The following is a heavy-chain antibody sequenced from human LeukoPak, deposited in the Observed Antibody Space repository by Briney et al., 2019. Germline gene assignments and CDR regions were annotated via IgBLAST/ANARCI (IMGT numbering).Heavy chain of an antibody. Sequence: SETLSLTCTVAGGSISSGSYDWRWIRQPAGKGLEWIVRIYTSGSTNYNPSLKSRVTISVDTSKNQFSLKLSSVTAADTAVYYCAREVPPENYDFWSGTPADAFDIWGQGTMVTVSS. CDR2: IYTSGST. J-gene: IGHJ3*02. CDR3: AREVPPENYDFWSGTPADAFDI. D-gene: IGHD3-3*01. CDR1: GGSISSGSYD. V-gene: IGHV4-61*02.